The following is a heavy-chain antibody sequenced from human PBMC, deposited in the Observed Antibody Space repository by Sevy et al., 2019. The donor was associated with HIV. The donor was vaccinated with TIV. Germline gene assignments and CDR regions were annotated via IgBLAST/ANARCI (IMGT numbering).Heavy chain of an antibody. J-gene: IGHJ3*02. CDR1: GFTFSIIY. D-gene: IGHD3-16*01. Sequence: GGSLRLSCAASGFTFSIIYMNWVRQSPGKGLEWVGRMKSKTDGGTTDYAAPVKDRFTMSRDDSKNTLYLQMNSLKADDTAVYYRTTVGFPNWGSEPFAIWGQGTMVTVSS. V-gene: IGHV3-15*01. CDR3: TTVGFPNWGSEPFAI. CDR2: MKSKTDGGTT.